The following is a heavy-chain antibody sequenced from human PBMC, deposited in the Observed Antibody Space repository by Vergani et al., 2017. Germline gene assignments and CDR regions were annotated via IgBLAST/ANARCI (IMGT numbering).Heavy chain of an antibody. V-gene: IGHV5-51*01. CDR1: GYSFTSYW. CDR2: IYPGDSDT. J-gene: IGHJ3*02. CDR3: ARLGVGATTRVDAFDI. D-gene: IGHD1-26*01. Sequence: EVQLVQSGAEVKKPGESLKISCKGSGYSFTSYWIGWVRQMPGKGLEWMGIIYPGDSDTSYSPSFQGQVTISADKSISPAYLQWSSLKASDTAMYYCARLGVGATTRVDAFDIWGQGTMVTVSS.